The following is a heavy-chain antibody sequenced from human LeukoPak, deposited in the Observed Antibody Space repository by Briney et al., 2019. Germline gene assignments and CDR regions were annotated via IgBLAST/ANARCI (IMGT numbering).Heavy chain of an antibody. Sequence: GESLKISCKGSGYSFTSYWIGWVRQMPGEGLEWMGIIYPGDSDTRYSPSFQGQVTISADKSISTAYLQWSSLKASDTAMYYCARPYTQLCVSDAFDIWGQGTMVTVSS. V-gene: IGHV5-51*01. CDR1: GYSFTSYW. D-gene: IGHD5-18*01. CDR3: ARPYTQLCVSDAFDI. CDR2: IYPGDSDT. J-gene: IGHJ3*02.